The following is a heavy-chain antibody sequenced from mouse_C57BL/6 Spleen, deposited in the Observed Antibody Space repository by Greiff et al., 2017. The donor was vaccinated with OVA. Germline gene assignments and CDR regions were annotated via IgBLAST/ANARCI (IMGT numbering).Heavy chain of an antibody. CDR1: GFTFSSYT. D-gene: IGHD2-4*01. CDR3: ASSFYYDYDSGYFDV. J-gene: IGHJ1*03. CDR2: ISGGGGNT. Sequence: DVMLVESGGGLVKPGGSLKLSCAASGFTFSSYTMSWVRQTPEKRLEWVATISGGGGNTYYPDSVKGRFTISRDNAKNTLYLQMSSLRSEDTALYYCASSFYYDYDSGYFDVWGTGTTVTVSS. V-gene: IGHV5-9*01.